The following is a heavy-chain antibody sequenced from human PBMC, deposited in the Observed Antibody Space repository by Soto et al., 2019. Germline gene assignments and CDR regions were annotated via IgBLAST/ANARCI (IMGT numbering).Heavy chain of an antibody. CDR2: LIPLFGAG. V-gene: IGHV1-69*01. CDR3: ARGATEGYTYGYGALQF. Sequence: QVQLEQSGAERKKPGSSVKVSCKISGGTFNTIALSWVRQAPGQGLEWMRGLIPLFGAGNYAEKYRDRVTITADESSSTMNIEMSSLRSEHTAVYYCARGATEGYTYGYGALQFWGQGTMVIVSS. J-gene: IGHJ3*01. D-gene: IGHD5-18*01. CDR1: GGTFNTIA.